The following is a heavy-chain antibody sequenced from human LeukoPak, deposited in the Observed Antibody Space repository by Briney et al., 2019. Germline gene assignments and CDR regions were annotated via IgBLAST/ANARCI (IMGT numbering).Heavy chain of an antibody. Sequence: GGPLRLSCAASRFTFSNYWMHWVRQAPGKGLVWVSRINPDGSITTYADSVKGRFTISRDNAKKTLSLQMNSLRAEDTAAYFCVRALFDDNASDFWGQGTLVIVSS. CDR3: VRALFDDNASDF. J-gene: IGHJ4*02. D-gene: IGHD2-2*01. V-gene: IGHV3-74*01. CDR2: INPDGSIT. CDR1: RFTFSNYW.